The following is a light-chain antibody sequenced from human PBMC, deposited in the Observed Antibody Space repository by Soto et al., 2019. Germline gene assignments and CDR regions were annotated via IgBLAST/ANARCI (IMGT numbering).Light chain of an antibody. Sequence: EIVLTQSPGTLSLSPGERATLSCRASQSVRNSYIAWYQQKPGQAPRLLIYGGSSRATGIPDRFSGSGSGTDFTLTISRLEPEDLAVYYCQQFGSSPITFGQGTRLAIK. CDR1: QSVRNSY. V-gene: IGKV3-20*01. CDR2: GGS. J-gene: IGKJ5*01. CDR3: QQFGSSPIT.